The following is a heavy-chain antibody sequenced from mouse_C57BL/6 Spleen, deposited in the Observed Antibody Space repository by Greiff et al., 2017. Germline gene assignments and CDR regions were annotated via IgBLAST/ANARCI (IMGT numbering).Heavy chain of an antibody. CDR1: GYSITSGYD. CDR2: ISYSGST. CDR3: ARDGDYDGAWCAY. V-gene: IGHV3-1*01. J-gene: IGHJ3*01. Sequence: EVQLQESGPGMVKPSQSLSLTCTVTGYSITSGYDWHWIRHFPGNKLEWMGYISYSGSTNYNPSLKSRISITHDTSKNHFFLKLNSVTTEDTATYYCARDGDYDGAWCAYWGQGTLVTVSA. D-gene: IGHD2-4*01.